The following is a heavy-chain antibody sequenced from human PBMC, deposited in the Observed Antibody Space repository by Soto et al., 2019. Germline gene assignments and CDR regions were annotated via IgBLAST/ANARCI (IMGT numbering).Heavy chain of an antibody. CDR3: ARDLEPYDSSGYYSKASAY. CDR1: GYTFSNYG. J-gene: IGHJ4*02. V-gene: IGHV1-18*01. D-gene: IGHD3-22*01. CDR2: ISGYTGRT. Sequence: QVQLVQSGAEVKKPGASVKVSCKASGYTFSNYGISWVRQAPRQGLEWMGRISGYTGRTNYAQKLQGRVTMTTDTSTAYMGLRSLRSDDTAVYYCARDLEPYDSSGYYSKASAYWGQGTVVTVSS.